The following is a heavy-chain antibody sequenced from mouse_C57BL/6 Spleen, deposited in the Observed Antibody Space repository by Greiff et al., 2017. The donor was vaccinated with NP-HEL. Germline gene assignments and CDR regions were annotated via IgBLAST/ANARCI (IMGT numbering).Heavy chain of an antibody. Sequence: QVQLKESGAELARPGASVKMSCKASGYTFTSYTMHWVKQRPGQGLEWIGYINPSSGYTKYNQKFKDKATLTADKSSSTAYMQLSSLTSEDSAVYYCARTDSSGYPFAYWGQGTLVTVSA. J-gene: IGHJ3*01. CDR1: GYTFTSYT. V-gene: IGHV1-4*01. CDR3: ARTDSSGYPFAY. D-gene: IGHD3-2*02. CDR2: INPSSGYT.